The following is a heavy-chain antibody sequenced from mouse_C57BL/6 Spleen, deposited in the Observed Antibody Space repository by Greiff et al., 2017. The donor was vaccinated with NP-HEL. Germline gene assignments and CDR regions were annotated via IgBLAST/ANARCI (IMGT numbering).Heavy chain of an antibody. CDR1: GYTFTDYN. CDR2: LNPNNGGT. CDR3: ASLTGTMGLYAMDY. D-gene: IGHD4-1*01. J-gene: IGHJ4*01. V-gene: IGHV1-22*01. Sequence: EVQLQQSGPELVKPGASVKMSCKASGYTFTDYNMHWVKQSHGKSLEWIGYLNPNNGGTSYNQKFKGKATLTVNKSSSTAYMELRSLTSEDSAVYYGASLTGTMGLYAMDYWGQGTSVTVSS.